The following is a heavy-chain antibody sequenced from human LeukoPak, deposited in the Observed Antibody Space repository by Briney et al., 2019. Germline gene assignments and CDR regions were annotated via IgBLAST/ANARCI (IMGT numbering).Heavy chain of an antibody. Sequence: GGSLRLSCAASGFTFSGYAMTWVRQAPGKGLEWVSAISGSGDSTYYADSVKGQFTTSRDNSKNTLYLQMNSLRAEDTAVYYCAKDQGYYGSGSYKEYFQHWGQGTLVTVSS. D-gene: IGHD3-10*01. J-gene: IGHJ1*01. V-gene: IGHV3-23*01. CDR2: ISGSGDST. CDR3: AKDQGYYGSGSYKEYFQH. CDR1: GFTFSGYA.